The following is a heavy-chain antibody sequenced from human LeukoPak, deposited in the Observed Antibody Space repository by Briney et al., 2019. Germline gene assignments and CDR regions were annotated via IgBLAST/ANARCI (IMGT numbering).Heavy chain of an antibody. V-gene: IGHV1-69*06. Sequence: SVKVSCKASGGTFSSYAISWVQQAPGQGLEWMGGIIPIFGTANYAQKFQGRVTITADKSTSTAYMELSSLRSEDTAVYYCARDLTGTEGDYWGQGTLVTVSS. D-gene: IGHD1-1*01. CDR2: IIPIFGTA. J-gene: IGHJ4*02. CDR1: GGTFSSYA. CDR3: ARDLTGTEGDY.